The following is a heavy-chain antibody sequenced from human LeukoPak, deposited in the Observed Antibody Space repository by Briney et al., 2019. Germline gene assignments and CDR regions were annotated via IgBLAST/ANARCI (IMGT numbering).Heavy chain of an antibody. CDR2: IYYSGST. D-gene: IGHD4-17*01. Sequence: SETPSLTCTVSGGSISSYYWSWIRQHPGKGLEWIGYIYYSGSTYYNPSLKSRVTISVDTSKNQFSLKLSSVTAADTAVYYCARVTTVTTIHFDYWGQGTLVTVSS. CDR1: GGSISSYY. V-gene: IGHV4-59*06. CDR3: ARVTTVTTIHFDY. J-gene: IGHJ4*02.